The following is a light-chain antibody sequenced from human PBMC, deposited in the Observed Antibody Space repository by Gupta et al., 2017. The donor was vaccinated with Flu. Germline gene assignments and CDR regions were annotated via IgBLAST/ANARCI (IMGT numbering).Light chain of an antibody. CDR3: QRYNSWPLT. J-gene: IGKJ1*01. Sequence: EIVMTQSPATLSVSPGESATLSCRASQSVGSNLAWYQQRPGQAPRLLIFGASTRGTGIPARFSGSGSGTEFTLTISSLQSEDFAVYYCQRYNSWPLTFGQGTKVEIK. CDR2: GAS. CDR1: QSVGSN. V-gene: IGKV3-15*01.